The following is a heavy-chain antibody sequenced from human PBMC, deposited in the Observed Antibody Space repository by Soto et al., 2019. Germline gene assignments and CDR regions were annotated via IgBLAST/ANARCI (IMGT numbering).Heavy chain of an antibody. CDR1: GGSISSYY. CDR3: ARSALEYSIAHFDD. V-gene: IGHV4-59*01. CDR2: IYYSGST. D-gene: IGHD6-6*01. Sequence: PSETLSLTCTVSGGSISSYYWSWIRQPPGKGLEWIGYIYYSGSTNYNPSLKSRVTISVDTSKNQFSLKLSSVTAADTAVYYCARSALEYSIAHFDDWGQGTLVTVA. J-gene: IGHJ4*02.